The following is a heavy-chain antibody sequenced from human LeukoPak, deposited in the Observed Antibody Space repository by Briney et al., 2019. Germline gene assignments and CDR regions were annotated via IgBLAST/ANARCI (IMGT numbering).Heavy chain of an antibody. D-gene: IGHD2-2*01. J-gene: IGHJ6*03. CDR2: ISSRSTYI. CDR1: GFTFSSYS. Sequence: GGSLRLSCAASGFTFSSYSMNWVRQAPGKGLEWVSSISSRSTYIYHADSVKGRFTISRDNAKNSLFLQMNSLRAEDTAVYYCAKDQIYCSSTSCYGSLSYYYYYMDVWGKGTTVTVSS. CDR3: AKDQIYCSSTSCYGSLSYYYYYMDV. V-gene: IGHV3-21*01.